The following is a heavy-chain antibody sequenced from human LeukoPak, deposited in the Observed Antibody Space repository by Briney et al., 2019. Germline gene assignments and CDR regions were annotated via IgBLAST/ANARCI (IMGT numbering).Heavy chain of an antibody. J-gene: IGHJ4*02. Sequence: PGGSLRLSCAASGFTFSGYAMSWVRQAPGKGLEWVSAISGSGGSTYYADSVKGRFTISRDNSKNTLYLQMNSLRAEDTAVYYCARDYYDSRTFDYWGQGTLVTVSS. CDR2: ISGSGGST. V-gene: IGHV3-23*01. CDR3: ARDYYDSRTFDY. D-gene: IGHD3-22*01. CDR1: GFTFSGYA.